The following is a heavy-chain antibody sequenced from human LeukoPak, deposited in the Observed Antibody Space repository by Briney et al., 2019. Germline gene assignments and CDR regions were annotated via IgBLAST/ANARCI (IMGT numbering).Heavy chain of an antibody. CDR3: ASCGGDSSGWIYYYYYMDV. Sequence: SETLSLTCTVSGGSLSSISYYWGGIRQPPGKGLEGIGSIYYSWSTYYNPSLKSRVTISVDTSKNQFSLKLSSVAAADTAVYYCASCGGDSSGWIYYYYYMDVWGKGTTVTVSS. D-gene: IGHD6-19*01. J-gene: IGHJ6*03. CDR1: GGSLSSISYY. CDR2: IYYSWST. V-gene: IGHV4-39*01.